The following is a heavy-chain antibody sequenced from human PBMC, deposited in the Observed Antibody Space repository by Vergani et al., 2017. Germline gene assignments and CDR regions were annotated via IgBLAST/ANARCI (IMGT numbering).Heavy chain of an antibody. Sequence: EVQLVESGGGLVQPGGSLRLSCSASGFTFSSYAMHCVRQAPGTGLEYVSAISSNGGSTYYADSVKGRFTISRDNSKNTLYLQMSSLRAEDTAVYYCARDQLKYCSGGSCYLNWFDPWGQGTLVTVSS. D-gene: IGHD2-15*01. V-gene: IGHV3-64D*06. CDR3: ARDQLKYCSGGSCYLNWFDP. J-gene: IGHJ5*02. CDR1: GFTFSSYA. CDR2: ISSNGGST.